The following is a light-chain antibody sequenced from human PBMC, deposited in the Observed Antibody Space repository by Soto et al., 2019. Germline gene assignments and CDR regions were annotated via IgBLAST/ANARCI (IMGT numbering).Light chain of an antibody. CDR3: SAYTSSLTTYV. CDR1: SSDVGTYNY. Sequence: QSALTQPASVSGSPGQSITISCTGTSSDVGTYNYVSWYQQHSGKAPKLMIYEVSNRPSGVSNRFSGSKSGNTASLTISGLQAEDEADYYCSAYTSSLTTYVFGSGTKVTV. V-gene: IGLV2-14*01. CDR2: EVS. J-gene: IGLJ1*01.